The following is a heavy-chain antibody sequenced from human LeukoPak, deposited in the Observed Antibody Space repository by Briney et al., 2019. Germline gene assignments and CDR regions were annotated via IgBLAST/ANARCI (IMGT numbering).Heavy chain of an antibody. CDR1: QFTFSNYA. V-gene: IGHV3-30*04. CDR2: ITYDGGKK. D-gene: IGHD6-13*01. J-gene: IGHJ4*02. CDR3: AKVGYSSSWYSGY. Sequence: PGGSLRLSCAASQFTFSNYAFHWVRQAPGKGLEWVALITYDGGKKDYADSVKGRFTISRDNSRDTLYLQMNSLRAEDTAVYYCAKVGYSSSWYSGYWGQGTLVTVSS.